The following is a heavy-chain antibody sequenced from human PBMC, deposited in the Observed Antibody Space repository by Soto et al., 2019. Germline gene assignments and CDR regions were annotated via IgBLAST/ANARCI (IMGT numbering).Heavy chain of an antibody. CDR3: ATQYCTSSSCYFDS. CDR2: IYPGDSDT. V-gene: IGHV5-51*01. Sequence: PGESLKISCKGSGYSFTSYWIGWVRHMPGKGLEWMGIIYPGDSDTRYSPSFQGQVTISADESISTAYLQWSGLGASDTAMYYCATQYCTSSSCYFDSWGQGTLVTVSS. D-gene: IGHD2-15*01. CDR1: GYSFTSYW. J-gene: IGHJ4*02.